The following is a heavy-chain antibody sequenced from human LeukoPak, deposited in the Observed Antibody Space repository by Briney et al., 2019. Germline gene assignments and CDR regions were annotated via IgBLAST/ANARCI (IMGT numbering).Heavy chain of an antibody. J-gene: IGHJ6*02. CDR1: GFTFSSYG. CDR2: IKQDGSEK. D-gene: IGHD2-2*01. Sequence: PGGSLRLSCAASGFTFSSYGMHWVRQAPGKGLEWVANIKQDGSEKYYVDYVKGRFTISRDNAKNSLYLQMNSLRAEDTAVYYCARGLRSFSQLLFLDYHGMGVLGQRATVTVSS. V-gene: IGHV3-7*01. CDR3: ARGLRSFSQLLFLDYHGMGV.